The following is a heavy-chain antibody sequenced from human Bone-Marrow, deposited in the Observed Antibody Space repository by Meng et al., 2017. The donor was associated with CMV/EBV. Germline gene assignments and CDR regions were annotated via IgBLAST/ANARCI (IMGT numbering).Heavy chain of an antibody. V-gene: IGHV1-18*04. CDR2: ISAYNGNT. J-gene: IGHJ6*02. D-gene: IGHD2-8*01. Sequence: ASVKVSCKASGYTFTSYYVHWVRQAPGQGLEWMGWISAYNGNTNYAQKLQGRVTMTTDTSTSTAYMELRSLRSDDTAVYYCARDCTNGVCWYYYYYGKDVWGQGTTVTVSS. CDR3: ARDCTNGVCWYYYYYGKDV. CDR1: GYTFTSYY.